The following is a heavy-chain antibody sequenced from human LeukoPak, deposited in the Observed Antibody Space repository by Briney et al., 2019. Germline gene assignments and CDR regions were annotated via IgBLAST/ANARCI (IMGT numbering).Heavy chain of an antibody. Sequence: SETLSLTCAIYGGSFSGYFWSWFRQPPGKGLEWIGEINRSGSTNYNSSLSLKSRVTISVDTSKNQFSLKLSSVTAADTAVYYCASGKELAFFLGDWGQGTLVAVSS. V-gene: IGHV4-34*01. D-gene: IGHD1-26*01. CDR3: ASGKELAFFLGD. CDR1: GGSFSGYF. CDR2: INRSGST. J-gene: IGHJ4*02.